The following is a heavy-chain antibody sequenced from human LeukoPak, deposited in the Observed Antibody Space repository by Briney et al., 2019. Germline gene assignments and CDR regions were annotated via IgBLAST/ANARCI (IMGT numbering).Heavy chain of an antibody. V-gene: IGHV3-7*05. J-gene: IGHJ3*02. Sequence: GGSLILSCAASGCTFSSCWRSWGRQAPGKGLEGGANIKQDGSEKYYVDSVKGRFTISRDNAKNSLYLQMNSLRAEDTAVYYCSGLRGAFDIWGQGTMVTVSS. CDR1: GCTFSSCW. CDR3: SGLRGAFDI. D-gene: IGHD5/OR15-5a*01. CDR2: IKQDGSEK.